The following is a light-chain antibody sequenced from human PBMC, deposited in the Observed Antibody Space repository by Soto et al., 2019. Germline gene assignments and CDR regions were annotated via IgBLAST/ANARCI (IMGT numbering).Light chain of an antibody. CDR2: DAS. V-gene: IGKV1-5*01. CDR3: QQYDSVFT. CDR1: ESIRTW. Sequence: DIQMTQSPSTLSASIGDRVTITCRASESIRTWLAWYQHKPGKAPKFLIYDASNLETGVPSRFSGSGSGTDFTFTISSLQAEDIGTYFCQQYDSVFTFGQGTRLEIK. J-gene: IGKJ5*01.